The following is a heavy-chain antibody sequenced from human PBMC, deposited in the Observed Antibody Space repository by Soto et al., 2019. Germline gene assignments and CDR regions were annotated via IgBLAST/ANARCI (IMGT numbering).Heavy chain of an antibody. D-gene: IGHD2-15*01. CDR2: IYDSGST. CDR1: GGSISSGGYY. V-gene: IGHV4-31*03. CDR3: ARAVVVVEAATRKHYGMDV. J-gene: IGHJ6*02. Sequence: QVQLQESGPGLVKPSQTLPLTCTVSGGSISSGGYYWSWIRQHPGKGLEWIGHIYDSGSTYYNPSLKSRVTISVDTSKNQFSLKLSSVTAADTAVYYCARAVVVVEAATRKHYGMDVWGQGTTVTVSS.